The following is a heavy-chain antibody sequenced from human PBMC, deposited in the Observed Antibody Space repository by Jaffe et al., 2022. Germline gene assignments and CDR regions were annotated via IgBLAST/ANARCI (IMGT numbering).Heavy chain of an antibody. D-gene: IGHD3-16*01. Sequence: QVQLQESGPGLVKPSETLSLTCAVSGYSISSGYYWGWIRQPPGKGLEWIGSIYHSGSTYYNPSLKSRVTISVDTSKNQFSLKLSSVTAADTAVYYCARQPTWGSDYWGQGTLVTVSS. J-gene: IGHJ4*02. V-gene: IGHV4-38-2*01. CDR2: IYHSGST. CDR3: ARQPTWGSDY. CDR1: GYSISSGYY.